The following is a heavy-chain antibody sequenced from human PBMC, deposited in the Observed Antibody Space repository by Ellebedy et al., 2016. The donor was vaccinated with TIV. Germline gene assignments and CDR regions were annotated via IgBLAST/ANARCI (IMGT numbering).Heavy chain of an antibody. Sequence: AASVKVSCKATGYTFANYGISWVRHAPGQGLEWMGWISAYNNNTKYAPKLQDRVTLTTDTSTSTAYIELRSLRSDDTAVYYCGRVGKYCSSFSCDEDSWGQGTLVTVSS. CDR2: ISAYNNNT. V-gene: IGHV1-18*01. CDR1: GYTFANYG. J-gene: IGHJ4*02. D-gene: IGHD2-2*01. CDR3: GRVGKYCSSFSCDEDS.